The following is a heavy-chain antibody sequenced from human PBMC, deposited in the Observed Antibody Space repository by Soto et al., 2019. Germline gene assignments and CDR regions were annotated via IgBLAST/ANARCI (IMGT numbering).Heavy chain of an antibody. Sequence: QAQLVESGGGVVQPGRSLRLSCAASGFTFSSYGMHWVRQAPGKGLEWVAVISYDGENKFYADSVKGRFTISRDNSKNTLYLQMNSLRAEDTAVYYCVANWFDPWGQGTLVTVSS. CDR3: VANWFDP. J-gene: IGHJ5*02. CDR2: ISYDGENK. CDR1: GFTFSSYG. V-gene: IGHV3-30*03.